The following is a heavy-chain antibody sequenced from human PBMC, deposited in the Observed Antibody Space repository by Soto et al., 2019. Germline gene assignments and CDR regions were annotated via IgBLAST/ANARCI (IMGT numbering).Heavy chain of an antibody. Sequence: GGSLRLSCAASGFTFSSYRMSWVRQAPGKGLEWVANIKQDGSEKYYVDSVKGRFTISRDNAKNSLYLQMNSLRAEDTAVYYCARDVTRFLWSYYYYYMDVWGKGTTVTVSS. V-gene: IGHV3-7*01. CDR2: IKQDGSEK. CDR3: ARDVTRFLWSYYYYYMDV. J-gene: IGHJ6*03. CDR1: GFTFSSYR. D-gene: IGHD3-3*01.